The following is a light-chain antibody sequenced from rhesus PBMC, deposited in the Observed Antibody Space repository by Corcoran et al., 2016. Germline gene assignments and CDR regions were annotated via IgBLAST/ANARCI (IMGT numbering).Light chain of an antibody. CDR2: GAH. V-gene: IGKV3-24*04. CDR1: QRGSSY. CDR3: LQSSNWWT. Sequence: EIVMTQSPATLALSPGERATLSCRASQRGSSYLAWNQQKPGQPPRLLIYGAHSRATGIPGRFSGSGSGTEFTLTISSLEPGDVGVYFCLQSSNWWTFGQGTKVEIK. J-gene: IGKJ1*01.